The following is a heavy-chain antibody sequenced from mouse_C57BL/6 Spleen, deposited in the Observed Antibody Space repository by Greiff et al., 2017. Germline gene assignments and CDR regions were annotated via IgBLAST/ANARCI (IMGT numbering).Heavy chain of an antibody. Sequence: EVQGLESGGGLVKPGGSLKLSCAASGFTFSSYAMSWVRQTPEKRLEWVATISAGGSYTYYPDNVQGRFTISRDNAKNNLYLQMSHLKSEDTAMYYCAREDYGSSSWFAYWGQGTLVTVSA. CDR1: GFTFSSYA. D-gene: IGHD1-1*01. J-gene: IGHJ3*01. V-gene: IGHV5-4*01. CDR2: ISAGGSYT. CDR3: AREDYGSSSWFAY.